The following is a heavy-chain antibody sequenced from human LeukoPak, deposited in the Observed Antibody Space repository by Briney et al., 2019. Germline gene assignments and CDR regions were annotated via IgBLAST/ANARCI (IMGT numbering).Heavy chain of an antibody. V-gene: IGHV3-23*01. Sequence: GGSLRLSCPASAFTSSNYVMRWVRQAPGKGLEWVSTISASGERTYHADSVRGRFTISRDNSKNTLHLQMNSLRADDTAVYYCAKAGPGTMTFDAFDIWGQGTVVTVSS. CDR3: AKAGPGTMTFDAFDI. D-gene: IGHD3-22*01. CDR1: AFTSSNYV. CDR2: ISASGERT. J-gene: IGHJ3*02.